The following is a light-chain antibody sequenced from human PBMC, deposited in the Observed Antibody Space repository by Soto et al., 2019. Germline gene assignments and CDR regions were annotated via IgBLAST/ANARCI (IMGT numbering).Light chain of an antibody. J-gene: IGLJ1*01. CDR2: TTN. CDR1: SSNIGTSS. Sequence: QSVLTQPHSASGTPGQRGTISCSGSSSNIGTSSVHWFQQLPGTAPKLLISTTNQRPSGVPERFSGSKSGTSASLAISGLQSEYEVDYYWAAWDDSLNGHVFGTGTKVTVL. V-gene: IGLV1-44*01. CDR3: AAWDDSLNGHV.